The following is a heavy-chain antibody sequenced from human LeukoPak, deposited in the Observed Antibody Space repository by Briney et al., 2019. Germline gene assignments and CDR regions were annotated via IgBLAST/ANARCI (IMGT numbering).Heavy chain of an antibody. CDR1: GGSISSSSYY. V-gene: IGHV4-39*01. Sequence: SETLSLTCTVSGGSISSSSYYWGWIRQPPGKGLEWIGSIYYSGSTYYNPSLKSRVILSVDSSKNQFPLKLSYVTAADTAVYYCASAHSRYCSSTSCYRTHAFDIWGQGTMVTVSS. D-gene: IGHD2-2*01. CDR3: ASAHSRYCSSTSCYRTHAFDI. CDR2: IYYSGST. J-gene: IGHJ3*02.